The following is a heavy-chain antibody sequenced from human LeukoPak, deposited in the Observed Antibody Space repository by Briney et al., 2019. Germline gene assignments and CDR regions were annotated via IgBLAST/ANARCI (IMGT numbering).Heavy chain of an antibody. D-gene: IGHD2-21*02. CDR3: ARYSAPVTSIDY. V-gene: IGHV4-34*01. CDR1: GGSFSDYY. CDR2: INHSGST. Sequence: SETLSLTCAVYGGSFSDYYWSWIRQPPGKGLEWIGEINHSGSTNYNPSLKSRVTISVDTSKNQFSLMLSSVTAADTAVYHCARYSAPVTSIDYWGQGTLVTVSS. J-gene: IGHJ4*02.